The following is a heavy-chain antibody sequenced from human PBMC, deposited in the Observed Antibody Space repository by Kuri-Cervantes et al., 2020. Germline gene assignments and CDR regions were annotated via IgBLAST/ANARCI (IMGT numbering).Heavy chain of an antibody. D-gene: IGHD2-15*01. J-gene: IGHJ5*02. Sequence: ESLKISCAVSGYSISSGCYWGWIRQPPGKGLEWIGSIYHSGSTYYNPSLKSRVTISVDTSKNQFSLMLSSVTAADTAIYYCVAEGGMVVAATPGWFDPWGQGILVTVSS. CDR2: IYHSGST. CDR1: GYSISSGCY. CDR3: VAEGGMVVAATPGWFDP. V-gene: IGHV4-38-2*01.